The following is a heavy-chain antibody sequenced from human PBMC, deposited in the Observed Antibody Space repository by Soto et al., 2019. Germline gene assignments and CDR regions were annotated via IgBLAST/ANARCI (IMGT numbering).Heavy chain of an antibody. D-gene: IGHD5-12*01. CDR2: ISAYNGNT. CDR1: GYTFSNYG. Sequence: GASVKVACKTSGYTFSNYGINWVRQAPGQENEWMGWISAYNGNTNFAQKLQGRVSLTTDTSSTTAYMELSILTSVDTAVYYCARDLVPGYTGFSDYWG. V-gene: IGHV1-18*01. CDR3: ARDLVPGYTGFSDY. J-gene: IGHJ4*01.